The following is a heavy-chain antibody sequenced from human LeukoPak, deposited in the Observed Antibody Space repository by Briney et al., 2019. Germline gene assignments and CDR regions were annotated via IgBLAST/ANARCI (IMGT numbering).Heavy chain of an antibody. CDR2: INPNSGGT. D-gene: IGHD1-26*01. V-gene: IGHV1-2*02. Sequence: ASVKVSCKASGYTFTGYYIHWRRQAPGQGLEWMGFINPNSGGTNYAQKFQGRVTMTRDTSTSTVYMELSSLRSEDTAVYYCARENSGSYLDYWGQGTLVTVSS. CDR3: ARENSGSYLDY. CDR1: GYTFTGYY. J-gene: IGHJ4*02.